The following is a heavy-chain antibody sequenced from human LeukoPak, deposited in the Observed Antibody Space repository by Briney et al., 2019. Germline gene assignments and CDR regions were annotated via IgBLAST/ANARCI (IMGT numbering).Heavy chain of an antibody. V-gene: IGHV3-23*01. CDR3: AKDGSGYSSGWYVVGGDY. CDR1: GFTFSSYA. D-gene: IGHD6-19*01. Sequence: SGGSLRLSCAASGFTFSSYAMSWVRQAPGKGLEWVSAISGSGGSTYYADSVKGRFTISRDNSKNTLYLQMNSLRAKDTAVYYCAKDGSGYSSGWYVVGGDYWGQGTLVTVSS. J-gene: IGHJ4*02. CDR2: ISGSGGST.